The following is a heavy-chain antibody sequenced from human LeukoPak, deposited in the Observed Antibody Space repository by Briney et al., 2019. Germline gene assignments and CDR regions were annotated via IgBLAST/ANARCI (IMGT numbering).Heavy chain of an antibody. V-gene: IGHV3-43*02. Sequence: GGSLRLSCAASGFTFDDYVMHWVSQAPGKGLEWVSFISGDGGATYYADPAKGRFTISRDNGRKSLYLQMDSLRTEDTALYYCAKGGYTYGGRLFDYWGQGTLVTVSS. D-gene: IGHD5-18*01. CDR1: GFTFDDYV. CDR3: AKGGYTYGGRLFDY. J-gene: IGHJ4*02. CDR2: ISGDGGAT.